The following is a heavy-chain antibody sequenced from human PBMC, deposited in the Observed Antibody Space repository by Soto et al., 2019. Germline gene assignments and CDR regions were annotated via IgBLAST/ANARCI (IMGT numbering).Heavy chain of an antibody. V-gene: IGHV1-18*04. Sequence: ASVKVSCQASGYTFTSYYMHWVRQAPGQGLEWMGWISPYNGNTNYAQKLQGRVTMTTDTSTSTAYMELRSLRSDDTAVYYCARAIPNYYGSGSYYNWFDPWGQGTLVTVSS. D-gene: IGHD3-10*01. CDR3: ARAIPNYYGSGSYYNWFDP. J-gene: IGHJ5*02. CDR1: GYTFTSYY. CDR2: ISPYNGNT.